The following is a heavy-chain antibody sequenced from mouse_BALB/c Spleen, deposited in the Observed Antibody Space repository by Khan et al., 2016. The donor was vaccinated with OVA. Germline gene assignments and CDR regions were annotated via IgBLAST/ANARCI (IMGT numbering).Heavy chain of an antibody. V-gene: IGHV1-4*01. Sequence: VQLKESGAELARPGASVKMSCKASGYTFTTYTMHWVKQRPGQGLEWIGYINPSSGYTNYNQKFKGKATLTADKSSSTAYMQLSSLTSEDSAVYYCAKEGAYYRSDGWFAYWGQGTLVTVSA. CDR1: GYTFTTYT. J-gene: IGHJ3*01. CDR3: AKEGAYYRSDGWFAY. D-gene: IGHD2-14*01. CDR2: INPSSGYT.